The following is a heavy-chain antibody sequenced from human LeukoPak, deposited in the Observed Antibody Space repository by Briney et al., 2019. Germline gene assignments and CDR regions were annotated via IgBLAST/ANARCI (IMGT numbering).Heavy chain of an antibody. CDR3: ARGRGDIVVVPAAVLIDY. Sequence: ASVKVSCKASGYTFTGYYMHWVRQAPGQGLEWMGRINPNSDGTNYAQKFQGRVTMTRDTSISTAYMELSRLRSDDTAVYYCARGRGDIVVVPAAVLIDYWGQGTLVTVSS. D-gene: IGHD2-2*01. V-gene: IGHV1-2*06. J-gene: IGHJ4*02. CDR1: GYTFTGYY. CDR2: INPNSDGT.